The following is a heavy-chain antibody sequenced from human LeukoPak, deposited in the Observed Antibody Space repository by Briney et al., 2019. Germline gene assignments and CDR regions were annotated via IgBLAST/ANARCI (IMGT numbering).Heavy chain of an antibody. CDR2: INQDGSET. V-gene: IGHV3-7*01. Sequence: GGSLRLSCAASGFTFSSFWMSWVRQAPGREPEWMSNINQDGSETAYVDSVKGRFTISRSNAVNSLYLRMNSLRAEDTAVYYYARDSLDMWTGFDYWGQGILVIVSS. CDR3: ARDSLDMWTGFDY. D-gene: IGHD3/OR15-3a*01. J-gene: IGHJ4*02. CDR1: GFTFSSFW.